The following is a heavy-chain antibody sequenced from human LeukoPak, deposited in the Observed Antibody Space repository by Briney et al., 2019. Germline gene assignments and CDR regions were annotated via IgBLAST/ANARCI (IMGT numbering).Heavy chain of an antibody. J-gene: IGHJ5*02. CDR2: IIPIFGTA. CDR3: AGGSQLLPNRNWFDP. Sequence: GASVKVSCKASGGTFSSYAISWVRQAPGQGLEWMGGIIPIFGTANYAQKFQGRVTITTDESTSTAYMELSSLRSEDTAVYYCAGGSQLLPNRNWFDPWGQGTLVTVSS. V-gene: IGHV1-69*05. D-gene: IGHD2-2*01. CDR1: GGTFSSYA.